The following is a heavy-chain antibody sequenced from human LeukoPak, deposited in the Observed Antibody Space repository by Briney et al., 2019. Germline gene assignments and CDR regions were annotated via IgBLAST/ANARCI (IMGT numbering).Heavy chain of an antibody. CDR3: ARVVTMVRGVIIFAFDI. V-gene: IGHV4-4*02. CDR2: IYHSGST. CDR1: GGSISSCNW. Sequence: PSETLSLTCAVSGGSISSCNWWSWVRQPPGKWLEWIGEIYHSGSTNYNPSLKSRVTISVDKSKNQFSPKLSSVTAADTAVYYCARVVTMVRGVIIFAFDIWGQGTMVTVSS. J-gene: IGHJ3*02. D-gene: IGHD3-10*01.